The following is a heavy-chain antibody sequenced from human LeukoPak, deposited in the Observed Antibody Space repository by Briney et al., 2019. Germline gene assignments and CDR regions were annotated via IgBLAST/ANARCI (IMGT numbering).Heavy chain of an antibody. D-gene: IGHD3-9*01. Sequence: PGGSLRLSCAASGFTFSSYSMNWVRQAPGKGLEWVSSISSSSSYIYYADSVKGRFTISRDNSKNTLYLQMNSLRAEDTAVYYCAKDITISDGMDVWGQGTTVTVSS. V-gene: IGHV3-21*04. CDR1: GFTFSSYS. CDR3: AKDITISDGMDV. J-gene: IGHJ6*02. CDR2: ISSSSSYI.